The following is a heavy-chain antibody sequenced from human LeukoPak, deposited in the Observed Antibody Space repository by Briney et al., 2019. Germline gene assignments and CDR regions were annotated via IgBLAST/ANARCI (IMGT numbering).Heavy chain of an antibody. Sequence: GSSVKVSCKASGGTFSSYAISWVRQAPGQGLEWMGGIIPIFGTANYAQKFQGRVTITTDESTSTAYMELSSLRSEDTAVYYCARGLRRWLQYRTDYYVDVWGKGTTVTVSS. V-gene: IGHV1-69*05. J-gene: IGHJ6*03. D-gene: IGHD5-24*01. CDR2: IIPIFGTA. CDR3: ARGLRRWLQYRTDYYVDV. CDR1: GGTFSSYA.